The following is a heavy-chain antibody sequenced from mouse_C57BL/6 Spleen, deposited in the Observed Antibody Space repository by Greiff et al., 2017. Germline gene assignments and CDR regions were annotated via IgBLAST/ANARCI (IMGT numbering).Heavy chain of an antibody. J-gene: IGHJ3*01. CDR1: GYTFPSYW. CDR3: ARSGGDSSGTGFAY. D-gene: IGHD3-2*01. CDR2: IYPASGST. Sequence: VQLQQPGAELVKPGASVKMSCKASGYTFPSYWITWVKQRPGQGLEWIGDIYPASGSTNYNEKFKSKATLTVDTSSSTAYMQLSSLTSEDAAVSYCARSGGDSSGTGFAYWGQGTLVTVSA. V-gene: IGHV1-55*01.